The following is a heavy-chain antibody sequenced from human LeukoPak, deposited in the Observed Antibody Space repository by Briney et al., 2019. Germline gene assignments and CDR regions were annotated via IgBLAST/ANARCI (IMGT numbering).Heavy chain of an antibody. V-gene: IGHV3-30-3*01. CDR3: ARALGSSATYFDY. D-gene: IGHD6-19*01. J-gene: IGHJ4*02. CDR2: ISYDGSNK. CDR1: GFTFSSYA. Sequence: GGSLRLSCAASGFTFSSYAMHWVRQAPGKGLEWVAVISYDGSNKYYADSVMGRFTISRDNAKNSLFLQMNSLRAEDTAVYYCARALGSSATYFDYWGQGTLVTVSS.